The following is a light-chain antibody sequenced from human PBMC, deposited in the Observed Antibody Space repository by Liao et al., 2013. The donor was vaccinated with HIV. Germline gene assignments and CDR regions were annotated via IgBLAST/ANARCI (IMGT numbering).Light chain of an antibody. Sequence: SYELTQPPSVSVAPGKTASITCGGSNIGSKSVHWYQQKPGQAPVLVIYYDTERPSGVPERMSGSKSGNTATLTISRVDAGDEADYYCQVWDSSSDHYVVFGGGTKLTVL. CDR1: NIGSKS. CDR2: YDT. J-gene: IGLJ2*01. V-gene: IGLV3-21*04. CDR3: QVWDSSSDHYVV.